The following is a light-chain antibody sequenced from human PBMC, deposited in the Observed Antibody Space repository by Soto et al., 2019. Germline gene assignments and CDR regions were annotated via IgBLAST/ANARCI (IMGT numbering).Light chain of an antibody. CDR3: QQYNTYST. J-gene: IGKJ4*01. CDR2: DAS. Sequence: DIQMIQFPSTLSASVGDRVTITCRASQSISTWVSWYQHKPWKAPKLLIFDASSLQSGVPSRFSGSGSGTEFTLTISSLQPDDVATYHCQQYNTYSTFGGGTKVDIK. V-gene: IGKV1-5*01. CDR1: QSISTW.